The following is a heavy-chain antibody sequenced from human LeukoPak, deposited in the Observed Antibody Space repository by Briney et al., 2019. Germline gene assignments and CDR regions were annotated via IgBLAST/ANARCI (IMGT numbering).Heavy chain of an antibody. Sequence: KPGGSLRLSCAASGFRFSDYYMSWIRQAPGKGLEWVSSISRGGNSKYSADSVKGRFTISRDNAKNSLDLQMDSLRPEDTAAYYCARDQFLDSWGQGTLVTVSS. V-gene: IGHV3-11*01. D-gene: IGHD2-21*01. CDR2: ISRGGNSK. CDR1: GFRFSDYY. CDR3: ARDQFLDS. J-gene: IGHJ4*02.